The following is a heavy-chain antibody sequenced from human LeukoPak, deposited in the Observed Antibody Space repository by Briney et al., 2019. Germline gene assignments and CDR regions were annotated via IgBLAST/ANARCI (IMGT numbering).Heavy chain of an antibody. V-gene: IGHV3-7*01. CDR1: GFTFSSYW. CDR2: IKQDGSEK. J-gene: IGHJ4*02. CDR3: ARDPTDY. Sequence: GGSLRLSCAASGFTFSSYWISWVRQAPGKGLEWVANIKQDGSEKYYVDSVKGRFTISRDNAKNSLYLQMNSLRAEDTAVYYCARDPTDYWGQGTLVTVSP.